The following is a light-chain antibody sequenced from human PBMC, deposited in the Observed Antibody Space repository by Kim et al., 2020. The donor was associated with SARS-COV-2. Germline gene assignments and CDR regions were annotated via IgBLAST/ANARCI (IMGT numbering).Light chain of an antibody. CDR3: MQGTDFPYT. V-gene: IGKV2-30*02. CDR2: QVS. Sequence: DVVMTQSPLSLPVTLGHPASISCWSSQSLAHSDGITYLSWFHQRPGQSPRRLLYQVSNRESGVPDRFSGSGSGTDFTLKISRVEAEDVGVYYCMQGTDFPYTFGRGTKLEI. CDR1: QSLAHSDGITY. J-gene: IGKJ2*01.